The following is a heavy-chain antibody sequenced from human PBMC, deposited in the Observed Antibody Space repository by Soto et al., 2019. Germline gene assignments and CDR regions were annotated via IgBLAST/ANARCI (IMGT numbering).Heavy chain of an antibody. CDR1: GYTFTSYA. Sequence: HVQLLQSGAEVKKPGASVKVSCKASGYTFTSYAMHWVRQAPGQRLEWMGWINAGNGNTKYSQKFQGRVTITRDTSASTAYMELSSLRSEDTAVYYCARSIVVVTAADYWGQGTLVTVSS. D-gene: IGHD2-21*02. J-gene: IGHJ4*02. CDR2: INAGNGNT. CDR3: ARSIVVVTAADY. V-gene: IGHV1-3*01.